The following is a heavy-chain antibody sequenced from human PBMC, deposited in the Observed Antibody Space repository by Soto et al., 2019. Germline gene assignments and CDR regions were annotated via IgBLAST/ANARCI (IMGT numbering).Heavy chain of an antibody. J-gene: IGHJ4*02. V-gene: IGHV4-30-2*01. CDR1: GGSISSGGYS. CDR2: IYHSGST. CDR3: ASRATVTTEDY. Sequence: SETLSLTCAVSGGSISSGGYSWSWIRQPPGKGLEWIGYIYHSGSTYYNPSLKSRVTISVDRSKNQFSLKLSSVTAADTAVYYCASRATVTTEDYWGQGTLVTVYS. D-gene: IGHD4-17*01.